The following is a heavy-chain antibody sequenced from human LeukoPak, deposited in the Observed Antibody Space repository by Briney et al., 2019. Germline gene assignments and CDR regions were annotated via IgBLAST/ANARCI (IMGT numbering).Heavy chain of an antibody. CDR1: GYTFTSYG. J-gene: IGHJ4*02. V-gene: IGHV1-18*01. CDR3: ARDSSSWYGTYYFDY. D-gene: IGHD6-13*01. Sequence: ASVKVSCKASGYTFTSYGISWERQAPGQGLEWMGWISAYNGNTNYAQKLQGRVTMTTDTSTSTAYMELRSLRSDDTAVYYCARDSSSWYGTYYFDYWGQGTLVIVTS. CDR2: ISAYNGNT.